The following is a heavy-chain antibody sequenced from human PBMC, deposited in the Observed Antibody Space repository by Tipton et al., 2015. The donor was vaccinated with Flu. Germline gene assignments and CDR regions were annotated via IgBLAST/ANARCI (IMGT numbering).Heavy chain of an antibody. D-gene: IGHD1-1*01. Sequence: SLRLSCAASGFTFSSNALHWVRQAPGKGLEWVAIVSYDGGNKYYTTSVKGRFTISRDNSKNTFFLQMNSLRIDDTAMYYCARDKGGGTYTFDVWGQGTMVTVSS. CDR2: VSYDGGNK. CDR3: ARDKGGGTYTFDV. V-gene: IGHV3-30*04. J-gene: IGHJ3*01. CDR1: GFTFSSNA.